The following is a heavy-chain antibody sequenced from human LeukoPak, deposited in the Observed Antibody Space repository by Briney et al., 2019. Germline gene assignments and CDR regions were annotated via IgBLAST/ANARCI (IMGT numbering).Heavy chain of an antibody. D-gene: IGHD6-13*01. CDR3: ARVVGLTGYSSSWYSGYYYYMDV. CDR1: GGTFSSYA. CDR2: IIPIFGTA. V-gene: IGHV1-69*06. J-gene: IGHJ6*03. Sequence: SVKVSCKASGGTFSSYAISWVRQAPGQGLEWMGGIIPIFGTANYAQKFQDRVTITADKATSTAYMELSSLRSEDTAVYYCARVVGLTGYSSSWYSGYYYYMDVWGKGTTVTVSS.